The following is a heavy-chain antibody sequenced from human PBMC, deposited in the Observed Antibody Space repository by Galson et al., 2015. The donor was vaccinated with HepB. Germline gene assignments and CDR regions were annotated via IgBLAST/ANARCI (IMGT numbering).Heavy chain of an antibody. D-gene: IGHD3-10*01. CDR2: TYYRSKWYN. J-gene: IGHJ4*02. CDR1: GDSVSSNSAA. Sequence: CAISGDSVSSNSAAWNWIRQSPSRGLEWLGRTYYRSKWYNDYAVSVKSRITINPDTSKNQFSLQLNSVTPEDTAVYYCARGDRFGELWDPFDYWGQGTLVTVSS. V-gene: IGHV6-1*01. CDR3: ARGDRFGELWDPFDY.